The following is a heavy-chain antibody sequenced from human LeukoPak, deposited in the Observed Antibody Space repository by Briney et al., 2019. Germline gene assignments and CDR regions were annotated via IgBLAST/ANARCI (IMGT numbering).Heavy chain of an antibody. CDR3: ARGGVSSSWSYNWFDP. D-gene: IGHD6-13*01. J-gene: IGHJ5*02. CDR2: INPTGSST. Sequence: ASVKVSCKASGYTFTSRWMHWVRQAPGQGPEWLGVINPTGSSTSYAHKLQGRVTMTRDTSTSTAYMELSSLRSEDTAVYYCARGGVSSSWSYNWFDPWGQGTLVTVSS. V-gene: IGHV1-46*04. CDR1: GYTFTSRW.